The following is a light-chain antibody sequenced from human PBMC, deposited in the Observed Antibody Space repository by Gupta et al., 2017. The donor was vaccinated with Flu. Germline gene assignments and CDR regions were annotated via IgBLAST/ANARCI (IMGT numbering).Light chain of an antibody. Sequence: ATLTCTGNSNNVGNQGAAWLQQHQGHPPKLLSYRNNNRPSGISERFSASRSGNTASLTITGLQPEDEADYYCSAWDSSLSAPVVFGGGTKLTVL. V-gene: IGLV10-54*04. CDR3: SAWDSSLSAPVV. CDR1: SNNVGNQG. CDR2: RNN. J-gene: IGLJ2*01.